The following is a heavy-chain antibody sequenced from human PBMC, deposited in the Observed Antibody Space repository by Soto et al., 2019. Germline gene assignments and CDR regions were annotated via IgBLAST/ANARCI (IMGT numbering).Heavy chain of an antibody. CDR3: ARIPRDSFPPSDDLDS. D-gene: IGHD5-18*01. Sequence: SSVKVSCKASGGTFYTYTFSWVRQAPGQGLEWMGSITPIYPTTNYAEKFQGRLTVTADGSTNTAYMELNSLTSDDTAVYYCARIPRDSFPPSDDLDSCGKGTLVIVSS. CDR2: ITPIYPTT. V-gene: IGHV1-69*13. J-gene: IGHJ4*02. CDR1: GGTFYTYT.